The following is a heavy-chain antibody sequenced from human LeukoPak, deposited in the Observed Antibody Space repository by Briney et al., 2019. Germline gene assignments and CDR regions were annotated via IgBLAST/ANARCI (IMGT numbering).Heavy chain of an antibody. Sequence: GGSLRLSCAASGFTFSNHAMNWVRQAPGKGLEWVTTISFDGTDKYYADAVTGRFTISRDNSKDTLYVQMNSLRAEDTAVYYCTRDWRKAGMDVWGQGTTVTVSS. D-gene: IGHD1-1*01. J-gene: IGHJ6*02. V-gene: IGHV3-30-3*01. CDR3: TRDWRKAGMDV. CDR2: ISFDGTDK. CDR1: GFTFSNHA.